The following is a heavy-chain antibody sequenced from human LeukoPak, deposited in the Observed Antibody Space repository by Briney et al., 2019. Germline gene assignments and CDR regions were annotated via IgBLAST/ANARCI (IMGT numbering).Heavy chain of an antibody. Sequence: PSETLSLTCAVYGGSFSGYYWSWIRQPPGKGLEWIGEINHSGSTNYNPSLKSRVTISVDTSKNQFSLKLSSVTAADTAVYYCARGRWFGELLWGFFDYWGQRTLVTVSS. CDR1: GGSFSGYY. CDR2: INHSGST. V-gene: IGHV4-34*01. CDR3: ARGRWFGELLWGFFDY. J-gene: IGHJ4*02. D-gene: IGHD3-10*01.